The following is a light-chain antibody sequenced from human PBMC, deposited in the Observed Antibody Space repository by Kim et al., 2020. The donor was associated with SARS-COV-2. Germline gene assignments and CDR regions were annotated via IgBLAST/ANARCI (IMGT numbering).Light chain of an antibody. Sequence: GQWVTISCAGSSSNIGSNYVDWYQQLQGTAPKILIYRNNKRPSGVPDRFSGSKSGTSASLAISGLRSEDEADYYCAAWDDSLSGVVFGGGTKLTVL. V-gene: IGLV1-47*01. J-gene: IGLJ2*01. CDR2: RNN. CDR1: SSNIGSNY. CDR3: AAWDDSLSGVV.